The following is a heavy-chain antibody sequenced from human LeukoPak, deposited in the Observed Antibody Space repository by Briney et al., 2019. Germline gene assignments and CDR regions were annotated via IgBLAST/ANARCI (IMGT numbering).Heavy chain of an antibody. CDR2: ISYDGSNK. CDR3: AKDPMATDILTGYIWNYYYGMDV. D-gene: IGHD3-9*01. V-gene: IGHV3-30*18. J-gene: IGHJ6*02. CDR1: GFTFSSYG. Sequence: PGRSLRLSCAASGFTFSSYGMHWVRQAPGKGLEWVAVISYDGSNKYYADSVKGRFTISRDDSKNTLYLQMNSLRAEDTAVYYCAKDPMATDILTGYIWNYYYGMDVWGQGTTVTVSS.